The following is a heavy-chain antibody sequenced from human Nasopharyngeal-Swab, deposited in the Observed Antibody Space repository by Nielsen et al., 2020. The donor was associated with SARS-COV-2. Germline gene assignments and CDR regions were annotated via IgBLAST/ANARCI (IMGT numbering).Heavy chain of an antibody. V-gene: IGHV3-30*04. J-gene: IGHJ6*02. Sequence: GGSLRLSCAASGFTFSNYAIHWVRQAPGKGLEWVGVISYDGSNKDYADSVKDRFTVSRDNSKDTLYLQMNSLRTEDTAVYYCARAQAGYSYIVYYYGMDVWGQGTTVTVSS. CDR3: ARAQAGYSYIVYYYGMDV. CDR1: GFTFSNYA. CDR2: ISYDGSNK. D-gene: IGHD5-18*01.